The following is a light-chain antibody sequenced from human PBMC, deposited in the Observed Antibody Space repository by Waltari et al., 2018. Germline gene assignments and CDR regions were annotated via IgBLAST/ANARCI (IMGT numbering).Light chain of an antibody. CDR1: KSNVGRYNL. Sequence: QSALTQPASVSGSPGQSITISCTGFKSNVGRYNLVSWYTKQPGKAPKLLIYEGNRRPSGVSNRFSGSKSDNTASLTLSGLQAEDEADYYCCSNVGSSVFFGGGTKLTVL. CDR3: CSNVGSSVF. CDR2: EGN. J-gene: IGLJ2*01. V-gene: IGLV2-23*03.